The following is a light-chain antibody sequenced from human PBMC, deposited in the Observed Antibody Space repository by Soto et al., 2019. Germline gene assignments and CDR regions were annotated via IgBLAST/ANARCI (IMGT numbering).Light chain of an antibody. CDR1: QTIDTY. CDR3: QQSYGAPLT. V-gene: IGKV1-39*01. CDR2: AAS. Sequence: DIRLTQFPSSRFALLGDGVTIACRASQTIDTYLNWYQQKPGKAPKLLIYAASSLQRGVPARFSGSGSGTDFTLTISSLQPEDFATYYCQQSYGAPLTFGGGTKVDIK. J-gene: IGKJ4*01.